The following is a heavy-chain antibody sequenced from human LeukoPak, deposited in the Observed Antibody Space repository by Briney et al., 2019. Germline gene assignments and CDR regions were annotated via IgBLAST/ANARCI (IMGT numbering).Heavy chain of an antibody. Sequence: GGSLRLSCAASGFTFSSYWMSWVRQAPGKGLEWVANIKQDGSEKYYVDSVKGRFTISRDNAKNSLYLQMNSLRAEDMALYYCAKDGSGVPAAIGDGYFDLWGRGTLVTVSS. V-gene: IGHV3-7*03. CDR3: AKDGSGVPAAIGDGYFDL. D-gene: IGHD2-2*01. J-gene: IGHJ2*01. CDR2: IKQDGSEK. CDR1: GFTFSSYW.